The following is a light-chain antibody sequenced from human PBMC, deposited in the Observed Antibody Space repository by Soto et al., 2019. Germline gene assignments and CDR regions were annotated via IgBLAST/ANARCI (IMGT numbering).Light chain of an antibody. V-gene: IGLV1-51*02. CDR2: ENN. CDR1: SSNIGNNY. CDR3: GTWDSSLSAWV. Sequence: QSVWTQPPSASAAPGQKVTISCSGSSSNIGNNYVSWYQQLPGTAPKLLIYENNKRPSGIPDRFSGSKSGTSATLGITGLQTEDEADYYCGTWDSSLSAWVFGGGTKLTVL. J-gene: IGLJ3*02.